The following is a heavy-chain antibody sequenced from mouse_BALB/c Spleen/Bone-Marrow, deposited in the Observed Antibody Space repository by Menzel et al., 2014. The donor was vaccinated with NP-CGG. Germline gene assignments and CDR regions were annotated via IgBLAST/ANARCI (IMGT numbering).Heavy chain of an antibody. CDR2: ISSGGGST. D-gene: IGHD1-2*01. CDR1: GFAFSSYD. J-gene: IGHJ4*01. CDR3: ARHYGYGAMDY. V-gene: IGHV5-12-1*01. Sequence: EVNLVDSGGGLVKPGGSLKLSCAASGFAFSSYDMSWVRQTPEKRLEWVAYISSGGGSTYYPDTVKGRFTISRDNAKNTLYLQMSSLKSEDTAMYYCARHYGYGAMDYWGQGTSVTVSS.